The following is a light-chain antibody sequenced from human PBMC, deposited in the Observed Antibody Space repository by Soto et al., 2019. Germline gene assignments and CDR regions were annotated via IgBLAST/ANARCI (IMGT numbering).Light chain of an antibody. CDR2: DVS. J-gene: IGLJ2*01. CDR3: CSYAGSYTGV. CDR1: SSDVGGYNY. V-gene: IGLV2-11*01. Sequence: QSVLTRPRSVSGSPGQSVTISCTGTSSDVGGYNYVSWYQQHPGKAPKLMIFDVSKRPSGVPDRFSGSKSGNTASLTISGLQAEDEADYYCCSYAGSYTGVFGGGTKLTVL.